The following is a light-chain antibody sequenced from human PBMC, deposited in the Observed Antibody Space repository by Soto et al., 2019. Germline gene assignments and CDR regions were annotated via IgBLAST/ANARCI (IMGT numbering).Light chain of an antibody. Sequence: DIQMTQSPSSLSASVGDRVTITCRASQSISSYLNWYQQKPGKAPKVLIYKASNLESGVPSRFSGSGSGTDFTLTISSLQPEDFAGYYCQQTYSSPITFGQGTRLEI. CDR3: QQTYSSPIT. CDR2: KAS. J-gene: IGKJ5*01. V-gene: IGKV1-39*01. CDR1: QSISSY.